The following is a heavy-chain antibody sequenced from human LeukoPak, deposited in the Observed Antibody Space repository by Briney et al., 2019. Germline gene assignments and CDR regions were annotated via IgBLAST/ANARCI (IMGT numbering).Heavy chain of an antibody. Sequence: GGSLTLSCAASGFTFSSYWMHWVRQAPGKGLVWVSRINSDGSSTTYADSVKGRFTISRDNAKNTLYLQMNSLRAEDTAVYYCARGGPVSGYDNGDYWGQGTLVTVSS. CDR1: GFTFSSYW. CDR2: INSDGSST. J-gene: IGHJ4*02. D-gene: IGHD5-12*01. CDR3: ARGGPVSGYDNGDY. V-gene: IGHV3-74*01.